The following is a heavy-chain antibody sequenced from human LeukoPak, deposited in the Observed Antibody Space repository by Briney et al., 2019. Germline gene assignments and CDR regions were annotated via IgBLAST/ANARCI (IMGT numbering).Heavy chain of an antibody. Sequence: GGSLRLSCAASGFTFSNAWMSWVRQAPGKGLEWVANIKEDGSEKDYVDSVKGRFTISRDNTKNSLYLQMNSLRVDDTAVYYCARDGPRLEEIYWGQGNLVTVSS. J-gene: IGHJ4*02. CDR2: IKEDGSEK. CDR3: ARDGPRLEEIY. D-gene: IGHD5-24*01. CDR1: GFTFSNAW. V-gene: IGHV3-7*01.